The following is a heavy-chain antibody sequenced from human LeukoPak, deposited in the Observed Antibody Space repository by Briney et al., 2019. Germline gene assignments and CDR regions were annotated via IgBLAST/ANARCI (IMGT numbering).Heavy chain of an antibody. Sequence: SETLSLTCTVFGGSISKYYWSWIRQPPGKGLEWIGYIYYSGSTNYNPSLKSRVTISVDTSKNQFSLKLSSETAADTAVYYCARAAYSGSYHSDYWGQGTLVTVSS. CDR2: IYYSGST. CDR3: ARAAYSGSYHSDY. CDR1: GGSISKYY. J-gene: IGHJ4*02. D-gene: IGHD1-26*01. V-gene: IGHV4-59*01.